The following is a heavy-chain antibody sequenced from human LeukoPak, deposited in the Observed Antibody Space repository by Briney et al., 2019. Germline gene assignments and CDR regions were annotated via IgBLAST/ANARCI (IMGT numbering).Heavy chain of an antibody. CDR1: GYTFTSYA. V-gene: IGHV1-3*01. Sequence: ASVKVSCKASGYTFTSYAMHWVRQAPGQRLEWMGWINAGNGNTKYSQKFRGRVTITRDTSASTAYMELSSLRSEDTAVYYCARESDGDYYFDYWGQGTLVTVSS. D-gene: IGHD4-17*01. CDR3: ARESDGDYYFDY. J-gene: IGHJ4*02. CDR2: INAGNGNT.